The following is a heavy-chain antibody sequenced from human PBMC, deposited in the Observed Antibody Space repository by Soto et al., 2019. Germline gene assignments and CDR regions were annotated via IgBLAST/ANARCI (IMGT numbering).Heavy chain of an antibody. Sequence: GGSLRLSCAASGFTFSSYAMHWVRQAPGKGLEWVAVISYDGSNKYYADSVKGRFTISRDNSKNTLYLQMNSLRAEDTAVYYCARDPSVAVPAAMFDYWGQGTLVTVSS. J-gene: IGHJ4*02. CDR3: ARDPSVAVPAAMFDY. CDR2: ISYDGSNK. CDR1: GFTFSSYA. V-gene: IGHV3-30-3*01. D-gene: IGHD2-2*01.